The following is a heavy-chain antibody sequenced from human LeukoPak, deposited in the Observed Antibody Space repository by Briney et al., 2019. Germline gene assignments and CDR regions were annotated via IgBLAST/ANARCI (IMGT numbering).Heavy chain of an antibody. CDR1: GFTFSSYG. Sequence: PGRSLRLSCAASGFTFSSYGMHWVRQAPGKGLEWVAVISYDGSNKYYADSVKGRFTISRGNSKNTLYLQMNSLRAEDTAVYYCAKGDGSYYYYYGMDVWGQGTTVTVSS. CDR2: ISYDGSNK. D-gene: IGHD1-26*01. V-gene: IGHV3-30*18. J-gene: IGHJ6*02. CDR3: AKGDGSYYYYYGMDV.